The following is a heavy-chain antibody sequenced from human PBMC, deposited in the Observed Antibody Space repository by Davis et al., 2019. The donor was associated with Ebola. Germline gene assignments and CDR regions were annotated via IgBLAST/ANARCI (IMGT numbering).Heavy chain of an antibody. V-gene: IGHV4-61*01. D-gene: IGHD1-14*01. Sequence: SETLSLTCTVSGGSVSRNSDFWSLIRQSPGKRPEWIGYVYQSGTTSYGYNPSLKSRFTISIDTSKNQFSLKLTSVTAADTAVYYCARGNASRNKHLLDYWGQGMLVTVSS. J-gene: IGHJ4*02. CDR3: ARGNASRNKHLLDY. CDR2: VYQSGTT. CDR1: GGSVSRNSDF.